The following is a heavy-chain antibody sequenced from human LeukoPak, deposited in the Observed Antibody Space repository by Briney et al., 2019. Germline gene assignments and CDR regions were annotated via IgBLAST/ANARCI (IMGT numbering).Heavy chain of an antibody. Sequence: SVKVSCKASGGTFSSYAISWVRQAPGQGLEWMGGIIPIFGTANYAQKFQGRVTITADKSTSTAYMELSSLRSEDTAVYYCAREVVVGPYYYYMDVWGKGTTVTVSS. CDR3: AREVVVGPYYYYMDV. CDR1: GGTFSSYA. V-gene: IGHV1-69*06. CDR2: IIPIFGTA. J-gene: IGHJ6*03. D-gene: IGHD2-15*01.